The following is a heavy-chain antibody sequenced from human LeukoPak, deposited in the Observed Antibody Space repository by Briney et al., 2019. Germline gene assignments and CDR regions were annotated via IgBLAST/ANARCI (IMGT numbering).Heavy chain of an antibody. D-gene: IGHD3-22*01. Sequence: GGSLRLSCAASGFTFDDHGMNWVRQAPGKGLEWVSGINWNGGSTFYADSVKGRFTISRDNAKNALQLQMNSLRAEDTALYYCAKDMGYYDSSASDYWGQGTLVTVSS. V-gene: IGHV3-20*04. J-gene: IGHJ4*02. CDR2: INWNGGST. CDR3: AKDMGYYDSSASDY. CDR1: GFTFDDHG.